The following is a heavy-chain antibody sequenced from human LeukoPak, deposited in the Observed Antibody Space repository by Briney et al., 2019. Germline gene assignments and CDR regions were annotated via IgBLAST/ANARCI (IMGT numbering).Heavy chain of an antibody. Sequence: SVKVSCKASGGTFSSYAISWVRQAPGQGLEWMGRIIPICGTANYAQKFQGRVTMTTDESTSTAYIELSSLRSEDTAVYYCARVRFLEWSPDDYYYYMDVWGKGTTVTVSS. D-gene: IGHD3-3*01. V-gene: IGHV1-69*05. J-gene: IGHJ6*03. CDR2: IIPICGTA. CDR3: ARVRFLEWSPDDYYYYMDV. CDR1: GGTFSSYA.